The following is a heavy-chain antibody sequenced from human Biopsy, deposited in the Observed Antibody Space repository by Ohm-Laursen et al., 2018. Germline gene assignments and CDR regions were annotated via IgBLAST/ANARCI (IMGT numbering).Heavy chain of an antibody. V-gene: IGHV1-69*04. J-gene: IGHJ4*02. CDR1: GGSFITYA. CDR2: IIPMLDVA. CDR3: AIYGGTEPEGD. Sequence: SSVKVSCKASGGSFITYAVSWVRQAPGQGLEWMGKIIPMLDVANYAQKFQGRATITADKLTSTAYMELASLRSEGTAVYYCAIYGGTEPEGDWGQGTLVTVSS. D-gene: IGHD3-16*01.